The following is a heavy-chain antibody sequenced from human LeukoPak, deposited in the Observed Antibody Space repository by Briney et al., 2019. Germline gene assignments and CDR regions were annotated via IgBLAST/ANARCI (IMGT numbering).Heavy chain of an antibody. CDR3: ARGSRSWFDP. CDR1: GYSISSGYY. Sequence: SETLSLTCTVSGYSISSGYYWGWIRQPPGKGLEWIGSIYHSGSTYYNPSLKSRVTISVDTSKNQVALNLTSMTAADTAVYYCARGSRSWFDPWGQGTLVTVSS. CDR2: IYHSGST. J-gene: IGHJ5*02. V-gene: IGHV4-38-2*02.